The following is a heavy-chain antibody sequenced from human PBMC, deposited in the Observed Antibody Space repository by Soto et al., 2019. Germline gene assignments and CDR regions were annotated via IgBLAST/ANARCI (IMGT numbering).Heavy chain of an antibody. CDR3: ARDGARLTMIVVQPLYYFDY. CDR1: GYTFTSYY. D-gene: IGHD3-22*01. V-gene: IGHV1-46*01. CDR2: INASGGST. J-gene: IGHJ4*01. Sequence: QVQLVQSGAEVKKPGASVKVSCKASGYTFTSYYMHWVRQATGQGLEWMGIINASGGSTSYAQKFQGRVTMTRDTSMRTVYLELSSLRSEDTAVYYCARDGARLTMIVVQPLYYFDYWGQGTLVTVSS.